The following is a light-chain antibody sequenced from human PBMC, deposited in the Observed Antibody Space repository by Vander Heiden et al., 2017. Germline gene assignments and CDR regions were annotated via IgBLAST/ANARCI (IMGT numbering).Light chain of an antibody. V-gene: IGKV3-20*01. CDR1: QSVSSSY. CDR3: QQDGSSPIFT. J-gene: IGKJ3*01. Sequence: EIVLTQSPGTLSLSPGERATLSCRASQSVSSSYLAWYQQKPGQAPRLLIYGASSRATGIPDRFSGSGYGTDFTLTISRREPEDFAVYYCQQDGSSPIFTFGHGTKVDIK. CDR2: GAS.